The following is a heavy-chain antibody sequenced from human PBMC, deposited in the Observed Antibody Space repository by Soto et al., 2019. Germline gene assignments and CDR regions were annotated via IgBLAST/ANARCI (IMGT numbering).Heavy chain of an antibody. CDR3: ASTITIFGGFDP. Sequence: PSETLSLTCAVSGGSISSGGYSWSWIRQPPGKGLEWIGYIYHSGSTYYNPSLKSRVTISVDRSKNQFSLKLSSVTAADTAVYYCASTITIFGGFDPWGQGTLVTAPQ. CDR1: GGSISSGGYS. J-gene: IGHJ5*02. D-gene: IGHD3-3*01. CDR2: IYHSGST. V-gene: IGHV4-30-2*01.